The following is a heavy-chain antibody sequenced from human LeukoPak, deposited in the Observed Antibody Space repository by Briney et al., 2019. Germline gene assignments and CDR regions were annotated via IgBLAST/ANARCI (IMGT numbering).Heavy chain of an antibody. J-gene: IGHJ4*02. V-gene: IGHV3-49*04. CDR2: IRSKAYGGTT. D-gene: IGHD2-8*01. CDR1: GFIFGDYT. Sequence: GGSLRLSCTASGFIFGDYTMSWVRQAPGKGLEWVGLIRSKAYGGTTEYAASVKGRFSISRDDSKSIASLQMNSLKTEDTAVYYCTREIDILLMPASDYWGQGTLVTVSS. CDR3: TREIDILLMPASDY.